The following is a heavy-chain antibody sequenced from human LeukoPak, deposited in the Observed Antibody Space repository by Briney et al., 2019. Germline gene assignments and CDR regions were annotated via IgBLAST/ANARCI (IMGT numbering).Heavy chain of an antibody. CDR3: ARDRWDQPLNS. Sequence: SETLSLTCTVSGGSISSGSYYWSWIRQPAGKGLEWIGHIYTSGGTNYNPSLKSRVTISVDTSKNQFSLQLNSVTPEDTAVYYCARDRWDQPLNSWGQGTLVTVSS. CDR1: GGSISSGSYY. CDR2: IYTSGGT. D-gene: IGHD2-2*01. V-gene: IGHV4-61*09. J-gene: IGHJ5*02.